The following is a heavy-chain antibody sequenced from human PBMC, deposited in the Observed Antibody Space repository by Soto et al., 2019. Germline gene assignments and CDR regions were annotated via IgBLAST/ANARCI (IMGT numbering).Heavy chain of an antibody. D-gene: IGHD5-12*01. Sequence: SVKVSCKASGGTFSSYTISWVRQAPGQGLEWMGRIIPILGITNYAQKFQGRVTITADKSTSTAYMELSSLRSEDTAVYYCARPSRDGYNRGYAAFDIWGQGTMVTVSS. CDR2: IIPILGIT. CDR3: ARPSRDGYNRGYAAFDI. CDR1: GGTFSSYT. J-gene: IGHJ3*02. V-gene: IGHV1-69*02.